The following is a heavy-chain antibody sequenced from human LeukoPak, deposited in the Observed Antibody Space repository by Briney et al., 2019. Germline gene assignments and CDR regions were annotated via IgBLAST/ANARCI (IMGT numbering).Heavy chain of an antibody. V-gene: IGHV5-51*01. D-gene: IGHD3-16*01. CDR1: GYSFTSYW. J-gene: IGHJ5*02. Sequence: PGESLKISCKGSGYSFTSYWIGWVRQMPGKGLEWMGIIYPGDSDTRYSPSFQGQVTISADKSISTAYLQWSSLKASDTAMYYCARWAGALGGRFRISANWFDPWGQGTLVTVSS. CDR3: ARWAGALGGRFRISANWFDP. CDR2: IYPGDSDT.